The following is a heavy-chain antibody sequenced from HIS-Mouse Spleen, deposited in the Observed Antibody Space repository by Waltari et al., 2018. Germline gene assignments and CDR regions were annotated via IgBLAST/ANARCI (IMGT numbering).Heavy chain of an antibody. J-gene: IGHJ2*01. CDR2: IYYCGST. D-gene: IGHD6-13*01. CDR3: AREIPYSSSWYDWYFDL. Sequence: QLQLQESGPGLVKPSETLSLTCTVSGGSIRSSSYYLGWIRQPPGKGLEWIGSIYYCGSTYYNPSLKSRVTISVDTSKNQFSLKLSSVTAADTAVYYCAREIPYSSSWYDWYFDLWGRGTLVTVSS. V-gene: IGHV4-39*07. CDR1: GGSIRSSSYY.